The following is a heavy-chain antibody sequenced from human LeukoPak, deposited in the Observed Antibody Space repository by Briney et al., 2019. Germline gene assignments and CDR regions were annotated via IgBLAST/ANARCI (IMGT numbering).Heavy chain of an antibody. J-gene: IGHJ3*02. Sequence: PSETLSLTCTVSGGSISSGSYSWSWIRQPAGKGLEWIGRIYTSGSTSYNPSLKSRVTISVDTSKNQFSLKLSSVTAADTAVYYCASQRPKNVLRFLEWGGGNFDIWGQGTMVTVSS. CDR3: ASQRPKNVLRFLEWGGGNFDI. V-gene: IGHV4-61*02. CDR1: GGSISSGSYS. D-gene: IGHD3-3*01. CDR2: IYTSGST.